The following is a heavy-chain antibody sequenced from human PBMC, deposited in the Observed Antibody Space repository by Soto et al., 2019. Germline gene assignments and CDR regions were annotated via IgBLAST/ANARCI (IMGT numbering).Heavy chain of an antibody. Sequence: ASVKVSCKASGYTFTGYYMHWVRQAPGQGLEWMGWINPNSGGTNYAQKFQGWVTMTRDTSISTAYMELSRLRSDDTAVYYCARAFYDSMVYAMSHSQPAGFDYWGQGTLVTVSS. V-gene: IGHV1-2*04. CDR1: GYTFTGYY. J-gene: IGHJ4*02. D-gene: IGHD2-8*01. CDR2: INPNSGGT. CDR3: ARAFYDSMVYAMSHSQPAGFDY.